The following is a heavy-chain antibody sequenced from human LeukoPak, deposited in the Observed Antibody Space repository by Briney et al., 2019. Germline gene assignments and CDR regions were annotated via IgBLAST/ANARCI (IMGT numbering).Heavy chain of an antibody. J-gene: IGHJ4*02. CDR2: IKQDGSEK. CDR1: GFTFSNFA. D-gene: IGHD6-19*01. V-gene: IGHV3-7*01. Sequence: GSLRLSCAASGFTFSNFAMSWVRQAPGKGLEWVANIKQDGSEKYYVDSVKGRFTISRDNAKNSLYLQMNSLRAEDTAVYYCARWYSSGWYGEDYWGQGTLVTVSS. CDR3: ARWYSSGWYGEDY.